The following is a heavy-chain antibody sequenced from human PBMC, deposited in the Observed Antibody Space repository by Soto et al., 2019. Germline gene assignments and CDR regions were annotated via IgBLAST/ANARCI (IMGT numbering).Heavy chain of an antibody. J-gene: IGHJ6*02. Sequence: VQLVESGGGLVQPGGSLRLSCVVSGFTLSDYNMNWVRQAPGKGLEWISYCSTTNAIYYADSVKGRFTVSRDNAKNSLYLQMNSLRAEDTAVYYCARDSRYSSPPSLRDYYYGMDVWGQGTTVTVSS. CDR1: GFTLSDYN. D-gene: IGHD6-13*01. CDR3: ARDSRYSSPPSLRDYYYGMDV. V-gene: IGHV3-48*04. CDR2: CSTTNAI.